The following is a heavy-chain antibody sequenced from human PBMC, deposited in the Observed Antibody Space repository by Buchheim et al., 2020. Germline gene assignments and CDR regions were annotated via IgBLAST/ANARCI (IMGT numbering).Heavy chain of an antibody. CDR3: ARGAGWLQLPEGYYYYYGMDV. CDR2: INHSGST. D-gene: IGHD5-24*01. Sequence: QVQLQQWGAGLLKPSETLSLPCAVYGGSFSGYYWSWIRQPPGKGLEWIGEINHSGSTNYNPSLKSRVTISVDTSKNQFSLKLSSVTAADTAVYYCARGAGWLQLPEGYYYYYGMDVWGQGTT. CDR1: GGSFSGYY. V-gene: IGHV4-34*01. J-gene: IGHJ6*02.